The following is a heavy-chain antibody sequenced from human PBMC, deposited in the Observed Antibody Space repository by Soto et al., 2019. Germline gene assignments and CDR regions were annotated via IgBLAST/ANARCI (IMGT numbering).Heavy chain of an antibody. D-gene: IGHD3-16*02. CDR1: GFTFSSYA. J-gene: IGHJ4*02. V-gene: IGHV3-23*01. CDR2: ISGGGGST. CDR3: AKSPGGYDYIWGSYPPRGYFDY. Sequence: GGSLRLSCAASGFTFSSYAMNWVRQAPGKGPEWVSAISGGGGSTYYTDSVKGRFTISRDNSKNTLYLQMNSLRAEDTALYYCAKSPGGYDYIWGSYPPRGYFDYWGQGTLVTVSS.